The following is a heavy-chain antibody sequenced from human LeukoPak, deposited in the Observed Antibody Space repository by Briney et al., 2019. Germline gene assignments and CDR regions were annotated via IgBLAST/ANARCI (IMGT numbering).Heavy chain of an antibody. D-gene: IGHD1-26*01. J-gene: IGHJ6*03. Sequence: GGSLRLSCAASGSTFSSYSMNWVRQAPGKGLEWVSSISSSSSYIYYADSVKGRFTISRDNAKNSLYLQMNSLRAEDTAVYYCARGSGATTDYYYYYMDVWGKGTTVTVSS. V-gene: IGHV3-21*01. CDR2: ISSSSSYI. CDR1: GSTFSSYS. CDR3: ARGSGATTDYYYYYMDV.